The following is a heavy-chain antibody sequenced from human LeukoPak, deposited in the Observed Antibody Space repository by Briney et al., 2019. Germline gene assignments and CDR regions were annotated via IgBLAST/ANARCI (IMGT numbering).Heavy chain of an antibody. CDR1: GFTFSSYA. J-gene: IGHJ4*02. V-gene: IGHV3-48*03. Sequence: GGSLRLSCAASGFTFSSYAMSWVRQAPGKGLEWVSYISSSGSTIYYADSVKGRFTISRDNAKNTLFLQMNSLGAEDTAVYFCAKNVAFYYGSGNYYPLDFGGQGTLVTVSS. CDR3: AKNVAFYYGSGNYYPLDF. D-gene: IGHD3-10*01. CDR2: ISSSGSTI.